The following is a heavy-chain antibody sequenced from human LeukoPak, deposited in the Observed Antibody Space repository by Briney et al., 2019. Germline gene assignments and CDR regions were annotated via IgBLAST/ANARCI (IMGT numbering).Heavy chain of an antibody. CDR1: GFIFNSHS. Sequence: GGSLRLSCAASGFIFNSHSMNWVRQAPGKGLEWVSSISSTSSYIYYADSVKSRFTISRDNAKNSLYLQMNSLRAEDTAVYYCARDRQLWFPWGQGTLVTVSS. CDR2: ISSTSSYI. V-gene: IGHV3-21*01. CDR3: ARDRQLWFP. J-gene: IGHJ5*02. D-gene: IGHD5-18*01.